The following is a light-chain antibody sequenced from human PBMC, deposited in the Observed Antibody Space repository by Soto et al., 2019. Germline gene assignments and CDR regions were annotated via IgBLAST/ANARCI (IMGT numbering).Light chain of an antibody. CDR3: CSYAGSSTPHVV. CDR2: EGS. Sequence: QSALTQPASVSGSPGQSITISCTGTSSDVGSYNLVSWYQQHPGKAPKLMIYEGSKRPSGVSNRFSGSKSGNTASLTISGRQAEDDADYYCCSYAGSSTPHVVFGGGTKLTVL. V-gene: IGLV2-23*01. J-gene: IGLJ2*01. CDR1: SSDVGSYNL.